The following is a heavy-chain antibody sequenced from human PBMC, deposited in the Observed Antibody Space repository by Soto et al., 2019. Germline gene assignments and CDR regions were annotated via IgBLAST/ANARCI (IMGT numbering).Heavy chain of an antibody. V-gene: IGHV4-38-2*02. CDR3: ARDLGLAVVENVIKYYGMDV. Sequence: SETLSLTCGVSGYSISSGYYWGWVRQPPGKGMEWIGGVYRGETTYYNPSLKSRVTISADTSKNQFSLRLNSVTGADTAVYYCARDLGLAVVENVIKYYGMDVWGQGTTVTVSS. J-gene: IGHJ6*02. D-gene: IGHD3-16*01. CDR2: VYRGETT. CDR1: GYSISSGYY.